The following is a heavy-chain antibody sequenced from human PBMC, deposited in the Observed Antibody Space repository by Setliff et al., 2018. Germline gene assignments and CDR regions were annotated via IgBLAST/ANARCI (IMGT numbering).Heavy chain of an antibody. D-gene: IGHD5-12*01. V-gene: IGHV3-23*01. CDR1: GFIFSPYA. Sequence: GESLTISCEASGFIFSPYAMVWVRQAPGKGLEWVSIISGDASYTAYADSVKGRFTISRDNSKNTLYLQMNSLRGDDTAVYHCARAGGSGAGYDYLGVWGRGTTVTVSS. CDR3: ARAGGSGAGYDYLGV. CDR2: ISGDASYT. J-gene: IGHJ6*03.